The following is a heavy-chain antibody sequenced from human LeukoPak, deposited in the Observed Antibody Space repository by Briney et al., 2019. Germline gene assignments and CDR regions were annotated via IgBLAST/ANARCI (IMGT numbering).Heavy chain of an antibody. Sequence: GGSLRLSCAASGFTFSSYGMHWVRQAPGKGLEWVAFIQYDGSNKYYADSVKGRFTISRDNSKNTLYLQMNSLRAEDTAVYYCAKDLGVVVVAATRYYYYYGMDVWAKGPRSPSP. V-gene: IGHV3-30*02. CDR1: GFTFSSYG. J-gene: IGHJ6*02. CDR2: IQYDGSNK. D-gene: IGHD2-15*01. CDR3: AKDLGVVVVAATRYYYYYGMDV.